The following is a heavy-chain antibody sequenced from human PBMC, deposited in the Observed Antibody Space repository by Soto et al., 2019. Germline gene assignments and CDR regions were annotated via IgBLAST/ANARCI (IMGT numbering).Heavy chain of an antibody. D-gene: IGHD5-12*01. CDR2: IIPIFGTP. CDR1: GGSFSTYA. J-gene: IGHJ6*02. V-gene: IGHV1-69*06. Sequence: SVKVSCKASGGSFSTYAISWVRQAPGQGLEWMGGIIPIFGTPNYAQKFQGRVTITADRSTSTAYLELNSLRSEDTAVYYCAAPRTDGYKVPDPSTYYYGLDVWGQGTTVTVSS. CDR3: AAPRTDGYKVPDPSTYYYGLDV.